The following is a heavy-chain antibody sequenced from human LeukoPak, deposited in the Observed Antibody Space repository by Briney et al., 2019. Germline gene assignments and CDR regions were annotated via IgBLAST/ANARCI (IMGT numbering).Heavy chain of an antibody. Sequence: ASVKVSCKASGGTLSSYAISWVRQAPGQGLEWMGRIIPILGIANYAQKFQGRVTITADKSTSAAYMELSSLRSEDTAVYYCAREHGAAAGDYWGQGTLVTVSS. CDR2: IIPILGIA. V-gene: IGHV1-69*04. D-gene: IGHD6-13*01. CDR3: AREHGAAAGDY. CDR1: GGTLSSYA. J-gene: IGHJ4*02.